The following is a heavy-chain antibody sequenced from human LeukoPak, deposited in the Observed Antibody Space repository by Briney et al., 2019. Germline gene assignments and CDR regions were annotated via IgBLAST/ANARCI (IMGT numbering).Heavy chain of an antibody. CDR2: ISGSGGST. Sequence: GGSLRPSCAASGFTFSSYAMGWVRQAPGKGLEWVSAISGSGGSTYYADSVKGRFTISRDNSKNTLYLQMNSLRAEDTAVYYCAKNAGYSSSWCDYWGQGTLVTVSS. V-gene: IGHV3-23*01. CDR1: GFTFSSYA. J-gene: IGHJ4*02. CDR3: AKNAGYSSSWCDY. D-gene: IGHD6-13*01.